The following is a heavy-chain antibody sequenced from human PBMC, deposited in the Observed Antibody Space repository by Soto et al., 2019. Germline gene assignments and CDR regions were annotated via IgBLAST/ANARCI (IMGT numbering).Heavy chain of an antibody. CDR1: GFTFSSYG. J-gene: IGHJ3*02. CDR3: AKAVRNYYDSSGYYYDAFDI. CDR2: ISYDGSNK. Sequence: GGSLRLSCAASGFTFSSYGMHWVRQAPGKXLEWVAVISYDGSNKYYADSVKGRFTISRDNSKNTLYLQMNSLRAEDTAVYYCAKAVRNYYDSSGYYYDAFDIWGQGTMVTVSS. V-gene: IGHV3-30*18. D-gene: IGHD3-22*01.